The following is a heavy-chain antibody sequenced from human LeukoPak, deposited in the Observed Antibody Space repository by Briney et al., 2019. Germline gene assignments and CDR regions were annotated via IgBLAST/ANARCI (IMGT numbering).Heavy chain of an antibody. V-gene: IGHV3-30*04. CDR1: GFTFSSYA. CDR3: ARPLGRGYDRGAFDI. D-gene: IGHD5-12*01. CDR2: ISYDGSNK. Sequence: GRSLRLSCAASGFTFSSYAMHWVRQAPGKGLEWVAVISYDGSNKYYADSVKGRFTISRDNSKNTLYLQMNSLRAEDTAVYYRARPLGRGYDRGAFDIWGQGTMVTVSS. J-gene: IGHJ3*02.